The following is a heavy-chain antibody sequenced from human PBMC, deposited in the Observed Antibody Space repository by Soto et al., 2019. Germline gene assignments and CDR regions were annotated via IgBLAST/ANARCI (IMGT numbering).Heavy chain of an antibody. D-gene: IGHD3-10*01. J-gene: IGHJ4*02. Sequence: GASVKVSCKSSGYTFTSYGISWVRQAPGQGLEWMGWISAYNGNTNYAQKLQGRVTMTTDTSTSTAYMELRSLRSDDTAVYYCARDTWFGELLSTGCDHWGQGTLVTVSS. CDR1: GYTFTSYG. CDR3: ARDTWFGELLSTGCDH. V-gene: IGHV1-18*01. CDR2: ISAYNGNT.